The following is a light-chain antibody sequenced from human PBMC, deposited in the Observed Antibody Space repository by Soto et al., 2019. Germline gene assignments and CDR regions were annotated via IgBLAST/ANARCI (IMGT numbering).Light chain of an antibody. CDR2: GAY. Sequence: EMVMAQYPATLSVSPGQRATLSCRAPQSVSSKLAWYQQRPGQAPRLLIYGAYTRATGIPARFSGSGSGTEFTLTISSLQSEDFAVYYCQQYSNWPWTFGQGTKVDI. J-gene: IGKJ1*01. CDR3: QQYSNWPWT. CDR1: QSVSSK. V-gene: IGKV3-15*01.